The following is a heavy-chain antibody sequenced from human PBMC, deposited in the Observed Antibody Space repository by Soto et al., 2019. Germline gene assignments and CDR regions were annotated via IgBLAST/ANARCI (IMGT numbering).Heavy chain of an antibody. CDR1: GFTFSTCA. J-gene: IGHJ4*02. Sequence: EVQLLESGGGLVQPGEFLTLSCAASGFTFSTCAMNWVRQAPGKGLEWVSAIGDNGLSTYYADSVKGRFTISRDNSKNTLYLQMNRLRAHDTAVYYCATSRQTTVTSEFWGQGALVTVST. CDR2: IGDNGLST. D-gene: IGHD4-17*01. V-gene: IGHV3-23*01. CDR3: ATSRQTTVTSEF.